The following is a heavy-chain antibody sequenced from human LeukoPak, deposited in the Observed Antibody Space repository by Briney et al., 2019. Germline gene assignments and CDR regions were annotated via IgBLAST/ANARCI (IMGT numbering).Heavy chain of an antibody. V-gene: IGHV3-74*01. CDR1: GFTFADTW. Sequence: GGSLRLSCAASGFTFADTWMHWVRQAPGKGLVWVSLINNDGSTTNYADSVKGRFTISRDNAKNTVYLQMNSLRAEDTAVYYCAIGGTYGSGSWGQGTLVTVSS. J-gene: IGHJ4*02. D-gene: IGHD3-10*01. CDR3: AIGGTYGSGS. CDR2: INNDGSTT.